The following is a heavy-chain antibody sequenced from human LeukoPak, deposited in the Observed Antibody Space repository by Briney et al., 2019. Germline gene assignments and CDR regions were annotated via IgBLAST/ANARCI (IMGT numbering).Heavy chain of an antibody. J-gene: IGHJ4*02. CDR1: GFTFSDSG. CDR3: AKVSD. CDR2: VRNDGSGE. Sequence: GGSLRLSCATSGFTFSDSGMHWVRQAPGKGLEWVAYVRNDGSGETYVDSVKGRFTISRDNPKNTLYLEMNSLRVEDTAVYYCAKVSDWGQGTLVTVSS. V-gene: IGHV3-30*02.